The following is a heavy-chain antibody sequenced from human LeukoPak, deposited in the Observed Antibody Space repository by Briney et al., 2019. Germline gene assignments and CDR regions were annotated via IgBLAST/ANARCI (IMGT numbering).Heavy chain of an antibody. V-gene: IGHV3-23*01. Sequence: GGSLRLSCATSGFTFSDYAMSWVRQTPGKGLEWVSSMSGGGNTYYADSVKGRFTIARDNSKSTLYLQMNSLRAEDTAVYYCAKGTYYDSSGYRYYFYYMDVWGKGTTVTVSS. D-gene: IGHD3-22*01. CDR1: GFTFSDYA. J-gene: IGHJ6*03. CDR2: MSGGGNT. CDR3: AKGTYYDSSGYRYYFYYMDV.